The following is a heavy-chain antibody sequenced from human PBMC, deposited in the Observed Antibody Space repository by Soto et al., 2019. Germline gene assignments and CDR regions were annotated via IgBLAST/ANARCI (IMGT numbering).Heavy chain of an antibody. CDR3: VRDGRKTLRDWFDP. CDR2: IYATGTT. D-gene: IGHD1-1*01. V-gene: IGHV4-4*07. CDR1: GASISGFY. Sequence: PSETLSLTCTVSGASISGFYWSWIRKSAGKGLEWIGRIYATGTTDYNPSLKSRVMMSVDTSKKQFSLKLRSVTAADTAVYYCVRDGRKTLRDWFDPWCQGISVTVSS. J-gene: IGHJ5*02.